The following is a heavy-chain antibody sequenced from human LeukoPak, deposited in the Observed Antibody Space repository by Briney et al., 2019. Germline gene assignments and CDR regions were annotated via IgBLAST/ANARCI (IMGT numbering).Heavy chain of an antibody. CDR1: GFTFTSYA. Sequence: GGSLRLSCAASGFTFTSYAMYWVRQAPGKGLEWVGRIRNDRITDYAAPVQGRFSISRDNSKNTFYLQMNSLRTEDTGMYFCTWMATIFTVDYWGQGTLVTVSS. CDR3: TWMATIFTVDY. D-gene: IGHD5-12*01. J-gene: IGHJ4*02. CDR2: IRNDRIT. V-gene: IGHV3-15*01.